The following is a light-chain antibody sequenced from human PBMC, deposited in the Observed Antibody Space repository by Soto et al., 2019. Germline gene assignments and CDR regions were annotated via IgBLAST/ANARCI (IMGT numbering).Light chain of an antibody. CDR2: GAS. J-gene: IGKJ2*01. CDR3: QQSFTIPYT. V-gene: IGKV1-39*01. CDR1: QSVRTY. Sequence: DLQMTQSPSSLSASVGDRVTITCRASQSVRTYLNWYQRKPGKAPKVLIYGASALQSGVPSRFSGRRSGTDFTLTVSSLQPEDFATYYCQQSFTIPYTFGQGTKLEIK.